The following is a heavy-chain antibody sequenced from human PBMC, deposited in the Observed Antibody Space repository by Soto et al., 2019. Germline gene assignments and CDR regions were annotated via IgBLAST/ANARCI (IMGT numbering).Heavy chain of an antibody. Sequence: EVQLLESGGGLVQPGGSLRLSCAASGFTFSSYALSWVRQAPGKGLEWVSAISGSGGSTYYADSVKGRFTISRDNSKNTLYLQMNRLRAEDTAVYYCAKHPLRWWWYPPDPWCQGTLVTVSS. CDR2: ISGSGGST. CDR1: GFTFSSYA. CDR3: AKHPLRWWWYPPDP. D-gene: IGHD2-15*01. J-gene: IGHJ5*02. V-gene: IGHV3-23*01.